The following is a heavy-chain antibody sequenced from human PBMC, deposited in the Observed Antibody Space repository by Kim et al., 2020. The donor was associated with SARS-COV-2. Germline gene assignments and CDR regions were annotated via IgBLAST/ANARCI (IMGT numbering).Heavy chain of an antibody. CDR3: ARERYYYDTNPGDDAFDI. Sequence: SETLSLTCTVSGGSISSGGYYWSWIRQHPGKGLEWIGYIYYSGSTYYNPSLKSRVTISVDTSKNQFSLKLSSVTAADTAVYYCARERYYYDTNPGDDAFDIWGQGTMVTVSS. V-gene: IGHV4-31*03. CDR1: GGSISSGGYY. CDR2: IYYSGST. J-gene: IGHJ3*02. D-gene: IGHD3-22*01.